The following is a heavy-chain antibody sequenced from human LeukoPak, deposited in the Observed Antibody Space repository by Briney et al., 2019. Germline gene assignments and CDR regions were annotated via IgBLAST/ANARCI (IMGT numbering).Heavy chain of an antibody. V-gene: IGHV3-23*01. CDR3: AKDGLRPGSWYYFDY. Sequence: GGSLRLSCAASGFTFSSYAMSWVRQAPGKGLEWVSTISGSGGSTYYADSVKGRFTISRDNSKNTLFLQVNSLRAEDTAVYFCAKDGLRPGSWYYFDYWGQGTLLTVSS. CDR1: GFTFSSYA. J-gene: IGHJ4*02. D-gene: IGHD6-13*01. CDR2: ISGSGGST.